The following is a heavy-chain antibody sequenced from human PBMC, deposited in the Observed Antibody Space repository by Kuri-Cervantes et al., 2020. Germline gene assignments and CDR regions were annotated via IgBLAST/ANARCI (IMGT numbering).Heavy chain of an antibody. CDR1: GGSISSSSYY. Sequence: SETLSLTCNVSGGSISSSSYYWGWIRQPPGKGLEWIGSIYYSGSTYYNPSLKSRVTISVDTSKNQFSLKLSSVTAADTAVYYCARHNSITIFGVVITHYYMDVWGKGTTVTVSS. J-gene: IGHJ6*03. V-gene: IGHV4-39*01. CDR3: ARHNSITIFGVVITHYYMDV. D-gene: IGHD3-3*01. CDR2: IYYSGST.